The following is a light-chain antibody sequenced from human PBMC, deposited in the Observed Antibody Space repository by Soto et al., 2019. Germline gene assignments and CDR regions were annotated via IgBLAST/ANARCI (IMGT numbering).Light chain of an antibody. J-gene: IGKJ4*01. CDR1: ERVPLNY. CDR2: RGS. Sequence: IWVTQSPGTLFLSPGQRATLSCRASERVPLNYVAWYKQKPGQTPRVLIYRGSNRATDIPDRFSGSGSGTDVTLTISSLEPAEFSGSYCQQYGSAPLTFGGGTKVEIK. CDR3: QQYGSAPLT. V-gene: IGKV3-20*01.